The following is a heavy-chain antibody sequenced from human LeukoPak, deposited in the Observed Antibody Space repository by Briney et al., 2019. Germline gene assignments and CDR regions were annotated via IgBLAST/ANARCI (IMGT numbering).Heavy chain of an antibody. Sequence: SETLSLTCTVSGGSISSYYWSWIRQPPGKGLEWIGYIYYSGSTNYNPSLKSRVTISVDTSKNQFSLKLSSVTAADTAVYYCAREWELDPFDYWGQGTLVTVSS. D-gene: IGHD1-26*01. J-gene: IGHJ4*02. CDR2: IYYSGST. CDR3: AREWELDPFDY. V-gene: IGHV4-59*01. CDR1: GGSISSYY.